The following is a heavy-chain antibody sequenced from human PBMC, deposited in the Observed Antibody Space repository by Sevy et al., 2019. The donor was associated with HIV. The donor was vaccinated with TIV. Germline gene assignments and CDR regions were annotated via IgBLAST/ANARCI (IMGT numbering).Heavy chain of an antibody. Sequence: KHSETLSLTCTVSGGSITSLYWNWIRQPPGKGLEWIANIYYNGHINYNPSLKSRVTLSLDTSKNQFSLRLSSVTAADTAMYYCAGENAWGRGYSWGQGTLVTSSS. V-gene: IGHV4-59*08. CDR1: GGSITSLY. CDR3: AGENAWGRGYS. D-gene: IGHD1-1*01. CDR2: IYYNGHI. J-gene: IGHJ4*02.